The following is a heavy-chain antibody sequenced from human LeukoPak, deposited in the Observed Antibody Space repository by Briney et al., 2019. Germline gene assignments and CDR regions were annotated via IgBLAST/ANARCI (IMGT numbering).Heavy chain of an antibody. CDR1: GGSFSGYY. CDR3: ARTSAYYYDSSGYYWGYYFDY. Sequence: PSETLSLTCAVYGGSFSGYYWSWVRQPPGKGREWVGEINHSGSTNYNPSLKRRVTISVEKTKNKFSLKRSSVTAADTAVYYCARTSAYYYDSSGYYWGYYFDYWGQGTLVTVSS. J-gene: IGHJ4*02. D-gene: IGHD3-22*01. CDR2: INHSGST. V-gene: IGHV4-34*01.